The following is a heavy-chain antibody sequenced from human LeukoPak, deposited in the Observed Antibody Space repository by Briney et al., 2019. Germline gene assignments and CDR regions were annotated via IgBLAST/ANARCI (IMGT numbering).Heavy chain of an antibody. CDR1: GYTFTSYY. Sequence: ASVKVSCKASGYTFTSYYMHWVRQAPAQGLEWMGIINPSGGSTSYAQKFQGRVTMTRDTSTSTVYMELSSLRSEDTAVYYCARDPSTDSSGYYPDDYWGQGTLVTVSS. V-gene: IGHV1-46*01. CDR2: INPSGGST. CDR3: ARDPSTDSSGYYPDDY. D-gene: IGHD3-22*01. J-gene: IGHJ4*02.